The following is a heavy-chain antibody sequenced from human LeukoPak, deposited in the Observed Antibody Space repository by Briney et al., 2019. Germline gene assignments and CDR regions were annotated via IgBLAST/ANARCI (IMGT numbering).Heavy chain of an antibody. J-gene: IGHJ4*02. Sequence: GGSLRLSCAASGFTVSTNYMSWVRQAPGKGLEWVSVIYRDDTTYYADSVKGRFTISRDNSKNTLYPQMSSLRAEDTAVYYCARAAYDSGSYIVNHDYWGQGTLVTVSS. CDR2: IYRDDTT. CDR3: ARAAYDSGSYIVNHDY. D-gene: IGHD3-22*01. CDR1: GFTVSTNY. V-gene: IGHV3-53*01.